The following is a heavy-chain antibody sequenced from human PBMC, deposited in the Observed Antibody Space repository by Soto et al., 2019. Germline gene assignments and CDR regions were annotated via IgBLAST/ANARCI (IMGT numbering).Heavy chain of an antibody. V-gene: IGHV4-59*08. J-gene: IGHJ4*02. CDR2: IDSSGGT. D-gene: IGHD6-13*01. Sequence: SETLSLTCTVSDDSSSSYKWSWIRQPPGRRLEWIGYIDSSGGTSYNPSLQSRVTISVDTSKNQFSLKLSSVTAADTAVYYCARRYSSSSDYWGQGTLVTVSS. CDR3: ARRYSSSSDY. CDR1: DDSSSSYK.